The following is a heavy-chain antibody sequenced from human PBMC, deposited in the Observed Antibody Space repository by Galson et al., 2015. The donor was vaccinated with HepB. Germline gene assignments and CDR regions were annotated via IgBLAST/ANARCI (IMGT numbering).Heavy chain of an antibody. CDR3: VRDGGDMVGTPPPERRQYGMDV. J-gene: IGHJ6*02. Sequence: SLRLSCAASGFAFSTFGMHWVRQAPGKGLEWVSFIHEDANNIYYGQSVKGRFTISRGNSKSTVLLQLNSVRAEDTAVYYCVRDGGDMVGTPPPERRQYGMDVWGQGTTVIVSS. V-gene: IGHV3-30*02. CDR2: IHEDANNI. CDR1: GFAFSTFG. D-gene: IGHD2-21*02.